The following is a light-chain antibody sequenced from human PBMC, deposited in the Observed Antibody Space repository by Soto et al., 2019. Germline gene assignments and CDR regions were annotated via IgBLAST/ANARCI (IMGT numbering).Light chain of an antibody. CDR2: VAS. CDR3: QQTYSDPPWT. CDR1: QDIRTS. J-gene: IGKJ1*01. Sequence: DIHMTQSPSFLSASVGDRVTITCRASQDIRTSLNWYQQKPGKAPKFLIYVASSLQTGVPPRFSGSGSGTDFTLTISGLQAEDYATYFCQQTYSDPPWTFGQGTKVDIK. V-gene: IGKV1-39*01.